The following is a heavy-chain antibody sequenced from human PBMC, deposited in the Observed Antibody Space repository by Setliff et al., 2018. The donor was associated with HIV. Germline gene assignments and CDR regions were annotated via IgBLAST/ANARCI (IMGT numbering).Heavy chain of an antibody. D-gene: IGHD3-10*01. CDR2: ISAYNGNT. CDR3: ARDGYYYGSGSYSSFDY. Sequence: ASVKVSCKAFGYTFINYGISWVRQAPGQGLEWMGWISAYNGNTNYPQKLQDRVTMTTDTSTSTAYMELRSLRSDDTAVYYCARDGYYYGSGSYSSFDYWGQGTLVTVYS. CDR1: GYTFINYG. V-gene: IGHV1-18*01. J-gene: IGHJ4*02.